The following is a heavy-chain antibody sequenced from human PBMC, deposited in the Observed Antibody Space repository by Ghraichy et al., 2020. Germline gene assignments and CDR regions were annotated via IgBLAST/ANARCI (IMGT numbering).Heavy chain of an antibody. CDR2: IFHSGST. J-gene: IGHJ5*02. V-gene: IGHV4-4*02. CDR3: ARTSYFGSAFAP. D-gene: IGHD3-10*01. Sequence: SETLSLTCTVSGGSIISNHRWSWVRQPPGKGLEWIAEIFHSGSTNYNPSLKVRVTMSVDTSKNQFSLKLSPVTAADTAVYYCARTSYFGSAFAPWGQGTLVTVSS. CDR1: GGSIISNHR.